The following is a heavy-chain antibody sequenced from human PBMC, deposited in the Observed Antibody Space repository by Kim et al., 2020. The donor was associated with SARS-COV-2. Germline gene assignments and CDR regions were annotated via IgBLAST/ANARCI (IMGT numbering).Heavy chain of an antibody. CDR3: ARGLVGATKDYYYYGMDV. J-gene: IGHJ6*02. D-gene: IGHD1-26*01. CDR2: IIPIFGTA. Sequence: SVKVSCKASGGTFSSYAISWVRQAPGQGLEWMGGIIPIFGTANYAQKFQGRVTITADESTSTAYMELSSLRSEDTAVYYCARGLVGATKDYYYYGMDVWGQGATGTVSS. CDR1: GGTFSSYA. V-gene: IGHV1-69*13.